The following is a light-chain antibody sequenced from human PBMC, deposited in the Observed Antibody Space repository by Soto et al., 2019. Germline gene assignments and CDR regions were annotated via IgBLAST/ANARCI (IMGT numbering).Light chain of an antibody. CDR3: QQRIDWPMT. CDR2: STS. Sequence: EIVLTQSPATLSLSPVERATLSCRASRSGNSDLAWYQQKPGQAPRLLIYSTSNRATGIPARFSGSGSGTAFTLTISSIEPEDFAVSYCQQRIDWPMTLGRGTKVEL. CDR1: RSGNSD. V-gene: IGKV3-11*01. J-gene: IGKJ1*01.